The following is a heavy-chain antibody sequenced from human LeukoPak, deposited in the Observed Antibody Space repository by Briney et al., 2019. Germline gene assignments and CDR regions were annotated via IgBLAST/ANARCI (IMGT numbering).Heavy chain of an antibody. CDR1: GGSFSGYY. V-gene: IGHV4-34*01. CDR3: ARAPEAASEFDY. J-gene: IGHJ4*02. Sequence: SETLSLTCAVYGGSFSGYYWSWIRQPPGKGLEWIGEINHSGSTNYNPSLKSRVTISVDTSKNQFSLKLSSVTAADTAVYYCARAPEAASEFDYWGQGTLVTVSS. CDR2: INHSGST. D-gene: IGHD6-25*01.